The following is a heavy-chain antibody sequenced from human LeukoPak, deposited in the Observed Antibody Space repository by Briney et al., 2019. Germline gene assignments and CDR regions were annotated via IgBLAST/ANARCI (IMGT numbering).Heavy chain of an antibody. CDR2: IKQDGSES. V-gene: IGHV3-7*01. J-gene: IGHJ4*02. D-gene: IGHD3-16*01. Sequence: QPGGSLRLSCAASGFIFNNYWMSWVRQAPGQGLEWVANIKQDGSESSYVDSVKGRFTISRDNAKNSLHLQMSSLRVDDTAVYYCARSGGKPFDSWGQGTLVTVSS. CDR3: ARSGGKPFDS. CDR1: GFIFNNYW.